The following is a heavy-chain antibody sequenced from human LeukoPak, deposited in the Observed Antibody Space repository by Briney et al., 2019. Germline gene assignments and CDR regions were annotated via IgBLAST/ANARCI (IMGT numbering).Heavy chain of an antibody. CDR3: ARNGGNSDYDY. Sequence: SETLSLTCAVSGGSISSSSSVCWTWVRQPPGEGLEWIGEIYHNGATNYNPSLKSRVTMLLDKSKNQFSLKLNSVTAADTALYYCARNGGNSDYDYWGQGTLVTVS. CDR2: IYHNGAT. D-gene: IGHD4-23*01. J-gene: IGHJ4*02. V-gene: IGHV4-4*02. CDR1: GGSISSSSSVC.